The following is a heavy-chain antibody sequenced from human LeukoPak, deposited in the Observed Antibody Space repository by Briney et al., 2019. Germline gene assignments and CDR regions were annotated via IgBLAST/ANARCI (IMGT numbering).Heavy chain of an antibody. CDR1: GGSVSSGSYY. V-gene: IGHV4-61*01. CDR3: ARDSRGEQLVRYYYYGMDV. Sequence: SETLSLTCTVSGGSVSSGSYYWSWIRQPPGTGLEWIGYIYYSGSTNYNPSLKGRVTISVDTSKNQFSLKLSSVTAADTAVYYCARDSRGEQLVRYYYYGMDVWGQGTTVTVSS. J-gene: IGHJ6*02. D-gene: IGHD6-13*01. CDR2: IYYSGST.